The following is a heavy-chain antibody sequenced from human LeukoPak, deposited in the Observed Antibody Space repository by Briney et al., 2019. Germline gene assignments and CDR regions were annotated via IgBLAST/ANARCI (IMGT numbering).Heavy chain of an antibody. CDR2: ISPIFGTA. D-gene: IGHD3-22*01. Sequence: SVRVSCKASGGTFSSYAISWVRQAPGQGLEWMGGISPIFGTANYAQKFQGRVTITTDESTSTAYMELSSLRSEDTAVYYCARGDYDSSGTYRRYGYFDLLGRGTLVTVSS. J-gene: IGHJ2*01. CDR1: GGTFSSYA. CDR3: ARGDYDSSGTYRRYGYFDL. V-gene: IGHV1-69*05.